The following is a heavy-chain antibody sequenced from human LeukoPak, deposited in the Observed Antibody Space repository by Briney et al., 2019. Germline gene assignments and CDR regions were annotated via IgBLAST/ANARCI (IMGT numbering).Heavy chain of an antibody. Sequence: GGSLRLSCAASGFAFSNYAIHWVRQAPGKGLEWVAVISYDGSNRYYGDSVKGRFTISRDNSKNTLYLQVNSLRVEDTAVYYCARERIAATGTGWFDPWGQGTLVTVSS. CDR3: ARERIAATGTGWFDP. CDR1: GFAFSNYA. V-gene: IGHV3-30*04. J-gene: IGHJ5*02. D-gene: IGHD6-13*01. CDR2: ISYDGSNR.